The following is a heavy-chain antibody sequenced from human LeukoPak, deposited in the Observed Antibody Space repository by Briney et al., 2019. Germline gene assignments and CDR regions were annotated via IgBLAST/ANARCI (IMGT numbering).Heavy chain of an antibody. CDR1: GGSISSSSYY. CDR2: IYYSGST. CDR3: ARSVVRGVIIRNNWFDP. D-gene: IGHD3-10*01. Sequence: SETLSLTCTVSGGSISSSSYYWGWIRQPPGKGLEWIGSIYYSGSTYYNPSLKSRVTISVDTSKNQFSLKLSSVTAADTAVYYCARSVVRGVIIRNNWFDPWGQGTLVTVSS. J-gene: IGHJ5*02. V-gene: IGHV4-39*01.